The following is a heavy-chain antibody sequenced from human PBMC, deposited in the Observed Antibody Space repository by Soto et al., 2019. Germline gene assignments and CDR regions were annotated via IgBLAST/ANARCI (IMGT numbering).Heavy chain of an antibody. CDR3: ASPARNYDFWSGYSFDI. V-gene: IGHV1-8*01. CDR2: MNPNSGNT. CDR1: GYTFTSYD. J-gene: IGHJ3*02. D-gene: IGHD3-3*01. Sequence: ASVKVSCKASGYTFTSYDINWVRQATGQGLEWMGWMNPNSGNTGYAQKFQGRVTMTRNTSISTAYMELSSLRSEYTAVYYCASPARNYDFWSGYSFDIWGQGTMVTVSS.